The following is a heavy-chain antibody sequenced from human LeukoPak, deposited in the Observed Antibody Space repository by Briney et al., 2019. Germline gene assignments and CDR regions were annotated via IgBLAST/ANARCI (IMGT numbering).Heavy chain of an antibody. CDR3: AKVNGDGYNSDYFDY. CDR2: ISGSGGST. Sequence: PGGSLRLSCAASGFTFISYGMSWVRKAPGEGLEWVSVISGSGGSTYYVDSVKGRFTISRDNSKDTLYLQMNSLRAEDTAVYNCAKVNGDGYNSDYFDYWGQGTLVTVSS. J-gene: IGHJ4*02. CDR1: GFTFISYG. D-gene: IGHD5-24*01. V-gene: IGHV3-23*01.